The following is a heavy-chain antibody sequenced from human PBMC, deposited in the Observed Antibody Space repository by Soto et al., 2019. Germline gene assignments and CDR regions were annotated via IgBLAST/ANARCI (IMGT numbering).Heavy chain of an antibody. D-gene: IGHD6-19*01. Sequence: QVPLVQSGTEGKKPGASVKVSCKASGYSFTGYPLHWVRQAPGQRLEWMGWINTGNGNTKYSQKIQGRVTITRDASASTAYMELSSLRSEDTAVSYCARNVGSGWYDYWGQGTLVTVSS. V-gene: IGHV1-3*04. CDR3: ARNVGSGWYDY. CDR2: INTGNGNT. J-gene: IGHJ4*02. CDR1: GYSFTGYP.